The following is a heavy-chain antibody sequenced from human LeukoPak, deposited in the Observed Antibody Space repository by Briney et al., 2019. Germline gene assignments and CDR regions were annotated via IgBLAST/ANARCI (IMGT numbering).Heavy chain of an antibody. Sequence: GGSLRLSCAASGFTFSDYYMSWIRQAPGKGLEWDSYISSSGSTIYYADSVKGRFTISRDNAKNSLYLQMNSLRAEDTAVYYCARYSNYYNWFDPWGQGTLVTVSS. CDR3: ARYSNYYNWFDP. CDR1: GFTFSDYY. D-gene: IGHD4-11*01. J-gene: IGHJ5*02. V-gene: IGHV3-11*04. CDR2: ISSSGSTI.